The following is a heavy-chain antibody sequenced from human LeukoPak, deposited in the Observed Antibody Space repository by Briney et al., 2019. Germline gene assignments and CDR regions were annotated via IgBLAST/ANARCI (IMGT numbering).Heavy chain of an antibody. Sequence: ASVKVSCKASGYTFTGYYMHWVRQAPGQGLEWMGLINPNSGGTNYAQKFQGRVTMTRDTSISTAYMELSRLRSDDTAVYYCARLVVTANPGIDYWGQGTLVTVSS. J-gene: IGHJ4*02. CDR1: GYTFTGYY. D-gene: IGHD2-21*02. CDR2: INPNSGGT. V-gene: IGHV1-2*02. CDR3: ARLVVTANPGIDY.